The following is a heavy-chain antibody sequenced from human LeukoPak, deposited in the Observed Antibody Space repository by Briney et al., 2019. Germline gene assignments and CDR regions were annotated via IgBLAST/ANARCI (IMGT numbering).Heavy chain of an antibody. CDR3: AKIEQGGSGSPQYYSYNMDV. J-gene: IGHJ6*03. CDR1: GGSLSSYY. V-gene: IGHV4-59*03. D-gene: IGHD3-10*01. CDR2: ISYSGYN. Sequence: SETLSLTCTVPGGSLSSYYWSWIRHPPGKGLEWSGYISYSGYNYYNPSLERRVTMSVDTSQNQLSLRLMSVTAADTAVYYCAKIEQGGSGSPQYYSYNMDVWGKGTTVTVSS.